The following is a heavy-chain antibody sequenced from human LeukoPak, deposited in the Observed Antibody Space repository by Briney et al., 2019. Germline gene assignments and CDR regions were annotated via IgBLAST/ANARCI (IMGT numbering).Heavy chain of an antibody. Sequence: SETLSLTCTVSGGSVSSYYWSWIRQPPGKGLEWIGEINHSGSTNYNPSLKSRVTISVDTSKNQFSLKLSSVTAADTAVYYCASGITTDDYWGQGTLVTASS. CDR2: INHSGST. CDR1: GGSVSSYY. J-gene: IGHJ4*02. D-gene: IGHD3-22*01. CDR3: ASGITTDDY. V-gene: IGHV4-34*01.